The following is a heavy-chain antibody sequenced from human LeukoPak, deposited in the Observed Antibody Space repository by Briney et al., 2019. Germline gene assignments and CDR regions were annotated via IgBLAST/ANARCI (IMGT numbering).Heavy chain of an antibody. J-gene: IGHJ4*02. CDR3: AKEDYDSSGYYRAFDY. D-gene: IGHD3-22*01. CDR2: ISGSGGST. Sequence: GGSLRLSCAASGFTFSSYEMNWVRQAPGKGLEWVSAISGSGGSTYYADSVKGRFTISRDNSKNTLYLQMNSLRAEDTAVYYCAKEDYDSSGYYRAFDYWGQGTLVTVSS. V-gene: IGHV3-23*01. CDR1: GFTFSSYE.